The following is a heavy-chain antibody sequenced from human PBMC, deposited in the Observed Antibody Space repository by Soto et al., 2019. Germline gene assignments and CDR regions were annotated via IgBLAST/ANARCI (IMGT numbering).Heavy chain of an antibody. CDR1: GFILSDCA. Sequence: GGSLRLSCATSGFILSDCAMNWVRQAPGKGLEWVSYISSSSSVIDYADSVKGRFTVSRDNARNSLYLQMNSLRAEDTAVYYCARDLSWGIITPAPGSYWGQGTQVTVSS. CDR2: ISSSSSVI. J-gene: IGHJ1*01. D-gene: IGHD3-16*01. CDR3: ARDLSWGIITPAPGSY. V-gene: IGHV3-48*01.